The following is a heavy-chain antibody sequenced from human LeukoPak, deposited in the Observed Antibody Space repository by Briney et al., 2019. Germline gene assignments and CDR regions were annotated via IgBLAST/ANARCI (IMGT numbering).Heavy chain of an antibody. D-gene: IGHD1-26*01. CDR1: GFTFSSYS. J-gene: IGHJ4*02. CDR3: AKDLSGGWELLAFDY. V-gene: IGHV3-21*04. Sequence: GGSLRLSCAASGFTFSSYSMNWVRQAPWKGLEWVSSISSSSSYIYYADSVKGRFTISRDNSKNTLYLQMNSLRAEDTAVYYCAKDLSGGWELLAFDYWGQGTLVTVSS. CDR2: ISSSSSYI.